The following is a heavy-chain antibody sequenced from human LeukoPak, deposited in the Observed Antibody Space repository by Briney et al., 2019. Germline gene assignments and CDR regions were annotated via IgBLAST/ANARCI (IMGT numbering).Heavy chain of an antibody. J-gene: IGHJ4*02. V-gene: IGHV3-21*01. CDR2: ISSSSHYI. D-gene: IGHD2-2*01. Sequence: GGSLRLSCAASGFNLSSISRNWVRQAPGKGLEWVSSISSSSHYIYYADSVKGQFTISRDNAKNSLYLQMNSLRVEDTAVYYCARDRSTEFDYGGRGTLVTVSS. CDR3: ARDRSTEFDY. CDR1: GFNLSSIS.